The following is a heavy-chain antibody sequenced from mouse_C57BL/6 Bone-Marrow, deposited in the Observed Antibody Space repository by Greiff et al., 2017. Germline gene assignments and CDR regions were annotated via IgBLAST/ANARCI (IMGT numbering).Heavy chain of an antibody. J-gene: IGHJ2*01. CDR2: IYPSDSNT. Sequence: VQLQQPGAELVKPGASVKLSCKASGYTFTSYWMQWVKQRPGQGLEWIGEIYPSDSNTNYNQKFTGKATLTVDTSSSTAYMQLSSLTSEDSAVYYCARWGNYWGQGTTLTVSS. CDR3: ARWGNY. V-gene: IGHV1-50*01. CDR1: GYTFTSYW.